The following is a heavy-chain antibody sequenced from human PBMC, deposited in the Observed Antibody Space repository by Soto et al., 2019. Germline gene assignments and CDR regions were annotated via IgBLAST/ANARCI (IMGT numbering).Heavy chain of an antibody. J-gene: IGHJ4*02. V-gene: IGHV6-1*01. Sequence: SQTLSLTCAISGDSVSSNSAAWNWIRQSPSRGLEWLGRTYYRSKWYNDYAVSVKSRITINPDTSKNQFSLQLNSVTPEDTAVYYCARDCSSGWHTSTCYFDYWCQGTLLTVSS. CDR3: ARDCSSGWHTSTCYFDY. D-gene: IGHD6-19*01. CDR1: GDSVSSNSAA. CDR2: TYYRSKWYN.